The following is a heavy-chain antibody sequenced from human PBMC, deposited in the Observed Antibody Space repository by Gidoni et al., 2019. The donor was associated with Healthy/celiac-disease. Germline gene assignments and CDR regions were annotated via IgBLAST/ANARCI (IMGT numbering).Heavy chain of an antibody. Sequence: QVQLQQWGAGPLKPSETLSLTCAVYGGSFSGYYWSWIRQPPGKGLEWIGEINHSGSTNYNPSLKSRVTISVDTSKNQFSLKLSSVTAADTAVYYCARWEPAARGEYFQHWGQGTLVTVSS. D-gene: IGHD2-2*01. CDR1: GGSFSGYY. CDR3: ARWEPAARGEYFQH. CDR2: INHSGST. V-gene: IGHV4-34*01. J-gene: IGHJ1*01.